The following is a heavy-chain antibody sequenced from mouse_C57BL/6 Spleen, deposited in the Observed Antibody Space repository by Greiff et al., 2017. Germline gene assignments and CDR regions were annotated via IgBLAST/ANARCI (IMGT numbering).Heavy chain of an antibody. CDR2: IDPSDSYT. V-gene: IGHV1-50*01. CDR1: GYTFTSYW. CDR3: ARRITTVVAKNWYFDV. J-gene: IGHJ1*03. D-gene: IGHD1-1*01. Sequence: QVQLQQSGAELVKPGASVKLSCKASGYTFTSYWMQWVKQRPGQGLEWIGEIDPSDSYTNYNQKFKGKATLTVDTSSSTAYMQLSSLTSEDSAVYYCARRITTVVAKNWYFDVWGTGTTVTVSS.